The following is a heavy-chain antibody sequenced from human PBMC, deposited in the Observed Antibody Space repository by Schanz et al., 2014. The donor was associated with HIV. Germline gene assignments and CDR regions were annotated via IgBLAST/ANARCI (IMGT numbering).Heavy chain of an antibody. CDR1: GFTFSTYA. V-gene: IGHV3-33*08. D-gene: IGHD4-17*01. J-gene: IGHJ4*02. Sequence: QVQLAESGGGVVQPGRSLRLSCAASGFTFSTYAIHWVRQAPGKGLEWVAAIWYDGSNKFYADSVKGRFTISRDNSKNTLYLQMNNLRAEDTAVYGCARQGLRFSFWLDYWGQGTPVTVS. CDR3: ARQGLRFSFWLDY. CDR2: IWYDGSNK.